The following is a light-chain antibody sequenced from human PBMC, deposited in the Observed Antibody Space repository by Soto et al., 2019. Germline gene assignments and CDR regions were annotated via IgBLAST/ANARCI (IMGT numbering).Light chain of an antibody. CDR2: DTS. J-gene: IGKJ5*01. Sequence: EIVLTQSPAILSLSPGERATLSCRASQSVSSSLAWYQQKPGQAPRLLIYDTSNRATDIPPRFSGSGSGTDFTLTISSLEPEDFAVYYCQQYGTPRSVTFGQGTRLEIK. V-gene: IGKV3-11*01. CDR1: QSVSSS. CDR3: QQYGTPRSVT.